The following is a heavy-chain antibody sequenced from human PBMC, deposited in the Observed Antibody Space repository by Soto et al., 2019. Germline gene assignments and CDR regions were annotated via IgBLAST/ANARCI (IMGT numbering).Heavy chain of an antibody. CDR1: GFTFRNYD. Sequence: EVQLVESGGGLKQPGESLRHSCAASGFTFRNYDMHWVRQVTGKGLEWVSGIGTTGDTYYPGSVKGRFTISRENAKNSMYLQMSSLRPEDTAVYFCARVRGQQFVDWYFDLWGRGTLVTVSS. CDR3: ARVRGQQFVDWYFDL. J-gene: IGHJ2*01. D-gene: IGHD6-13*01. CDR2: IGTTGDT. V-gene: IGHV3-13*01.